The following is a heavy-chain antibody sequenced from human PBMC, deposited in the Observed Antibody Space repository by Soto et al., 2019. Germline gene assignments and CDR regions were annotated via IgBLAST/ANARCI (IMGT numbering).Heavy chain of an antibody. Sequence: QVQLQESGPGLVKPSQTLSLTCSVSGVSITSSDSYWSLIRQPPGKGLEWIGYINSSGRAYYKPSLKSRFSISIDTSKNQFSLRLTSVTVADTAVYFCASFSTLGKDYGVDGWGQGTSVTVSS. J-gene: IGHJ6*02. CDR1: GVSITSSDSY. CDR2: INSSGRA. V-gene: IGHV4-30-4*01. D-gene: IGHD3-3*02. CDR3: ASFSTLGKDYGVDG.